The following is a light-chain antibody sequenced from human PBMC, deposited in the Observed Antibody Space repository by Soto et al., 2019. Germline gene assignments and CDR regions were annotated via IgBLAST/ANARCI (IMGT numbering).Light chain of an antibody. CDR2: GTS. Sequence: EVVLTQSPGTLSLSRGERATLSCRASERIYSAYLGWYQQKPGQAPRLLIYGTSTRATGIPARFSGSGSGTKFTLTISSLQSEDFALYYCHQYNSWPPGTFGQGTKVDIK. J-gene: IGKJ2*01. CDR3: HQYNSWPPGT. V-gene: IGKV3-15*01. CDR1: ERIYSAY.